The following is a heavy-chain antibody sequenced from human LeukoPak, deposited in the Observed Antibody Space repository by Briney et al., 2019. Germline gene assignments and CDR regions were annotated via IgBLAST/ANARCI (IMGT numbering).Heavy chain of an antibody. Sequence: GGSLRLSCAASGFTVSSNYMGWVRQAPGKGLEWVGHINIVTERGTADYAAPVKGRFTISRDDSKSSLYLQMSSLNIEDTAVYFCTTHRGYSSGFNFDFWGQGTPVIVSS. CDR2: INIVTERGTA. J-gene: IGHJ4*02. D-gene: IGHD6-19*01. CDR3: TTHRGYSSGFNFDF. CDR1: GFTVSSNY. V-gene: IGHV3-15*01.